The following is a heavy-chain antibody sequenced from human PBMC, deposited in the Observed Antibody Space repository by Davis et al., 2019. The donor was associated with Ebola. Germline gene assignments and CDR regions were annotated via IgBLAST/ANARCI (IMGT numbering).Heavy chain of an antibody. D-gene: IGHD5-24*01. J-gene: IGHJ4*02. CDR1: GSSISSASY. CDR2: VYESGST. V-gene: IGHV4-38-2*02. Sequence: PSETLSLTCIVSGSSISSASYWGWVRQPPGQGLEWIANVYESGSTHYNPSLESRVTVSLDMSKNQISLRLTSLTAADTAIYYCARTSKFETDTNIVYYFCYWGPGTRVTVSS. CDR3: ARTSKFETDTNIVYYFCY.